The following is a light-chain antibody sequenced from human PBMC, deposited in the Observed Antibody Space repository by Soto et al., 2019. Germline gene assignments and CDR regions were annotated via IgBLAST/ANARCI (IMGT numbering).Light chain of an antibody. Sequence: QSALTQPPSASGSPGQSVTISCTGTSSDVGGYNYVSWYQQHPGKAPKFLIYEVSKRPSGIPDRFSGSKSGNTASLTVSGLQAEDEADYYCSSYTGSNTVVFGGGTQLTVL. CDR1: SSDVGGYNY. J-gene: IGLJ2*01. CDR2: EVS. CDR3: SSYTGSNTVV. V-gene: IGLV2-8*01.